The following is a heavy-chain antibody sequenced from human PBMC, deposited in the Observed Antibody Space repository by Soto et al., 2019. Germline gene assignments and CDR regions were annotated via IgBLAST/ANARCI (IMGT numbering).Heavy chain of an antibody. Sequence: GESLKISCKGSGYSFTSYWIGWVRQMPGKGLEWMGIIYPGDSDTRYSPSFQGQVTISADKSISTAYLQWSSLKASDTAMYYCARQYYNFWSGPGGADAFDIWGQGTMVTVSS. V-gene: IGHV5-51*01. D-gene: IGHD3-3*01. CDR2: IYPGDSDT. CDR3: ARQYYNFWSGPGGADAFDI. CDR1: GYSFTSYW. J-gene: IGHJ3*02.